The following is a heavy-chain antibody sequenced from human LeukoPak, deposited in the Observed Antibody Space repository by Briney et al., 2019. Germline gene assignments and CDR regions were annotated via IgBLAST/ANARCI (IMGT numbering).Heavy chain of an antibody. D-gene: IGHD4-17*01. CDR3: AQSVTTPDNWFDP. CDR1: GGSISTYY. CDR2: TRRSGTT. J-gene: IGHJ5*02. V-gene: IGHV4-4*07. Sequence: SETLSLTCSVSGGSISTYYWNWIRQPAGKGLEWIGRTRRSGTTNYNPSLKSRVTMSADTSKNQLSLKLSSVTAADTAVYYCAQSVTTPDNWFDPWGQGTLVTVSS.